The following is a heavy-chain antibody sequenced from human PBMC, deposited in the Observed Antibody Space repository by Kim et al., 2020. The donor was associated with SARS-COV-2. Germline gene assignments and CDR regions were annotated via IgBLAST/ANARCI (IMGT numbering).Heavy chain of an antibody. Sequence: SGSTNYNPSLKSRVTISVDTSKNQFSLKLSSVTAADTAVYYCASGIAAAVWGQGTLVTVSS. D-gene: IGHD6-13*01. CDR3: ASGIAAAV. J-gene: IGHJ4*02. V-gene: IGHV4-34*01. CDR2: SGST.